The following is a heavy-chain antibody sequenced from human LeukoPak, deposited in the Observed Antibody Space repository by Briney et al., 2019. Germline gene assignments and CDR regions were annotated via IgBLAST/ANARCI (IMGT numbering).Heavy chain of an antibody. V-gene: IGHV3-64*04. CDR1: GFIFSSYA. D-gene: IGHD3-10*01. Sequence: PGGSLRLSCSASGFIFSSYAMHWVRQAPGKGLEYVSGISFNGGNTYYADSVKGRFTISRDNSKNTLYLQMNSLRAEDTAVYYCASPWPEYYYGSGSNYYYYYGMDVWGQGTTVTVSS. J-gene: IGHJ6*02. CDR2: ISFNGGNT. CDR3: ASPWPEYYYGSGSNYYYYYGMDV.